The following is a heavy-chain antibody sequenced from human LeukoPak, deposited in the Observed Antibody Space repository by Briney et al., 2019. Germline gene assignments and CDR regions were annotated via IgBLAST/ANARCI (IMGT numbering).Heavy chain of an antibody. CDR3: ARGKDIVVVPAAVNWFDP. D-gene: IGHD2-2*01. CDR1: GFTFSSYS. Sequence: GGSLRLSCAASGFTFSSYSMNWVRQAPGKGLEWVSSISSSSSYIYYADSVKGRFTISRDNAKNSLYLQMNSLRAEDTAVYYCARGKDIVVVPAAVNWFDPWGQGTLVTVSS. V-gene: IGHV3-21*01. CDR2: ISSSSSYI. J-gene: IGHJ5*02.